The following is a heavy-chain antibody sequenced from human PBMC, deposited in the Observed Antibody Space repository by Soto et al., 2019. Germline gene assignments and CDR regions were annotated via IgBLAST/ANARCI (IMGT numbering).Heavy chain of an antibody. CDR1: GFSFSGQY. J-gene: IGHJ4*02. D-gene: IGHD3-10*01. CDR2: ISSDGTLT. Sequence: PGGSLRLSCAASGFSFSGQYMTWIRQAPGKGLEWVSKISSDGTLTYYADSVKGRFTVSRDNAKRALYLQMNSLRAEDTAIYYSATDPYYYASGFWGQGTLVTVSS. V-gene: IGHV3-11*01. CDR3: ATDPYYYASGF.